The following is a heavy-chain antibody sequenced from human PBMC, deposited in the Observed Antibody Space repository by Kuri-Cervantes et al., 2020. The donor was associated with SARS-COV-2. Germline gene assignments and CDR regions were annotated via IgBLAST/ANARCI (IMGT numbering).Heavy chain of an antibody. V-gene: IGHV3-30*02. CDR1: GFTFSSCG. D-gene: IGHD3-16*02. CDR2: IRYDGSNK. J-gene: IGHJ4*02. Sequence: GGSLRLSCAASGFTFSSCGMHWVRQAPGKGLEWVAFIRYDGSNKYYADSVKGRFTISRDNSKNTLYLQMNSLRAEDTAVYYCATALVDYFDYWGQGTLVTVSS. CDR3: ATALVDYFDY.